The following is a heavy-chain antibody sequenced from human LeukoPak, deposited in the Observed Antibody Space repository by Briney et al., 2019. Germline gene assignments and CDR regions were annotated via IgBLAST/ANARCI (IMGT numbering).Heavy chain of an antibody. CDR1: GYTFTSYG. D-gene: IGHD2-15*01. V-gene: IGHV1-18*01. Sequence: ASVKVSCKSSGYTFTSYGISWVRQAPGQGLEWMGWISAYNGNTNYAQKLHGRVTMTTDTSTSTACMELRSLRSDDTAVYYCARVPHCSGGSCYGHFDYWGQGTLVTVSS. CDR2: ISAYNGNT. J-gene: IGHJ4*02. CDR3: ARVPHCSGGSCYGHFDY.